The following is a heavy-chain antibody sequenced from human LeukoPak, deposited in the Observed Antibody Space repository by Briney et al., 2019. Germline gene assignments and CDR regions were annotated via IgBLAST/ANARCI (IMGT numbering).Heavy chain of an antibody. D-gene: IGHD3-16*01. V-gene: IGHV1-18*01. CDR3: ATLQSRGFDY. CDR2: INAYNGNT. Sequence: ASVKVSCKASGYTFTSYGVSWVRQAPGQGLEWMGWINAYNGNTNYAQKLQGRVTMTRNTSISTAYMELSSLRSEDTAVYYCATLQSRGFDYWGQGTLVTVSS. CDR1: GYTFTSYG. J-gene: IGHJ4*02.